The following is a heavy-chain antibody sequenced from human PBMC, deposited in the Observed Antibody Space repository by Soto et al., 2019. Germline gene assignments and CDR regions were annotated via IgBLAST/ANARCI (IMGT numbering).Heavy chain of an antibody. Sequence: QVQLVQSGAEVKKPGASVKVSCKASGYTFTSYGISWVRQAPGQGLEWMGWISAYNGNTKYAQKLQGRATMTTDTPTGTAYMEVRSLRSDGTAVYYCARVLAVGLVDYWGQGPLVTVSS. CDR2: ISAYNGNT. CDR3: ARVLAVGLVDY. V-gene: IGHV1-18*01. CDR1: GYTFTSYG. D-gene: IGHD6-19*01. J-gene: IGHJ4*02.